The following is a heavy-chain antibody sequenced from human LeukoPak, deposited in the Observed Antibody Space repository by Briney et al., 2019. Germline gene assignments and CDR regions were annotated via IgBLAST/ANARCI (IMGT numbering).Heavy chain of an antibody. V-gene: IGHV1-46*01. D-gene: IGHD3-9*01. CDR3: ARADILTGKIPDH. Sequence: ASVKVSCKASGYTFANYYIHLVRQAPGQGLEWMGLINPSGGSTNYAQKFQGRVTMTRDTSTSTVYMELSSLRSEDTAVYYCARADILTGKIPDHWGQGTLVTVSS. CDR1: GYTFANYY. CDR2: INPSGGST. J-gene: IGHJ4*02.